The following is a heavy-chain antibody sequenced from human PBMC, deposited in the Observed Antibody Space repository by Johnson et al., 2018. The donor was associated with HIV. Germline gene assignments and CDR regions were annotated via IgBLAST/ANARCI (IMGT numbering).Heavy chain of an antibody. V-gene: IGHV3-15*01. J-gene: IGHJ3*02. D-gene: IGHD2-21*01. CDR3: AKDIWADGGGDCSPGSAFDI. Sequence: EVQLVESGGGVVQPGRSLRLSCAASGFTFSSYGMHWVRQAPGKGLEWVGRIKSKTDGGTTDYAAPVKGRFTISRDDSKNTLYLQMNSLKTEDTALYYCAKDIWADGGGDCSPGSAFDIWGRGTMVPVSS. CDR2: IKSKTDGGTT. CDR1: GFTFSSYG.